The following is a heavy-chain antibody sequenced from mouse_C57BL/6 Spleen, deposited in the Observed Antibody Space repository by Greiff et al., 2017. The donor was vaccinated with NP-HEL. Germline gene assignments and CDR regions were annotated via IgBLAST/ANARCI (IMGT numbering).Heavy chain of an antibody. CDR3: ARVRGSPQNFDV. Sequence: EVKLVESEGGLVQPGSSMKLSCTASGFTFSDYYMAWVRQVPEKGLEWVANINYDGSSTYYLDSLKSRFIFSRDNAKNILYLQMSSLKSEDTATYDCARVRGSPQNFDVWGTGTTVTVSS. J-gene: IGHJ1*03. D-gene: IGHD1-1*02. CDR1: GFTFSDYY. V-gene: IGHV5-16*01. CDR2: INYDGSST.